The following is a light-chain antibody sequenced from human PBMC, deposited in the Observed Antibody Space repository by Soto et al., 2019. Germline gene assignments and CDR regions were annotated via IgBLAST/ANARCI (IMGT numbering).Light chain of an antibody. CDR1: QSINNL. J-gene: IGKJ4*01. CDR2: DVS. V-gene: IGKV1-5*01. Sequence: DVPMTQSPSTLSASVGDRGTITCRGRQSINNLLAWYQQKPGKAPKFLIYDVSTLESGVPSRFSGSESGTEFTLTISSLQPEDFATYYCQQYDSYPLTFGGGTKVDIK. CDR3: QQYDSYPLT.